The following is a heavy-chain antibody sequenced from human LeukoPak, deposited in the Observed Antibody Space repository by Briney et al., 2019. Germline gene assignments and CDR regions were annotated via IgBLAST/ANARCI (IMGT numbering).Heavy chain of an antibody. J-gene: IGHJ5*02. D-gene: IGHD3-16*01. Sequence: GGSLRLSCAVSGFTISSYWMSWVRQAPGEGLEWVANIKQDGSEKYYVDSVKGRFTISRDNAKNSLYLQMNSLRAEDTAVYYCARDDYRGDWFDPWGQGTLVTVSS. CDR1: GFTISSYW. V-gene: IGHV3-7*01. CDR2: IKQDGSEK. CDR3: ARDDYRGDWFDP.